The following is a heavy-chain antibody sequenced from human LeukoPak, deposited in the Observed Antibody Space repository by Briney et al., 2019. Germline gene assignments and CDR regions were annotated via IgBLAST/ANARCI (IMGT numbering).Heavy chain of an antibody. V-gene: IGHV4-38-2*02. J-gene: IGHJ4*02. CDR1: GYSISSGDY. Sequence: PSETLSLTCTVSGYSISSGDYWCWRRQPPGKGLEWIGSIYHSGSTYYNPSLKSRVTISVDTSQNQLSLSLSSVKAADTAVYYCARPQNWAIDYWGQGTLVTVSS. D-gene: IGHD7-27*01. CDR3: ARPQNWAIDY. CDR2: IYHSGST.